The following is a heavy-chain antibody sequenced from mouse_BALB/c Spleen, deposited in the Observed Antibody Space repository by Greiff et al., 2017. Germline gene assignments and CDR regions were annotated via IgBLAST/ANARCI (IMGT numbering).Heavy chain of an antibody. V-gene: IGHV3-6*02. CDR3: ARVLAFGGWFAY. CDR1: GYSITSGYS. Sequence: ESGPGLVKPSQSLSLTCSVTGYSITSGYSWNWIRQFPGNKLEWMGYISYDGSNNYNPSLKNRISITRDTSKNQFFLKLNSVTTEDTATYYCARVLAFGGWFAYWGQGTLGTVSA. CDR2: ISYDGSN. D-gene: IGHD3-1*01. J-gene: IGHJ3*01.